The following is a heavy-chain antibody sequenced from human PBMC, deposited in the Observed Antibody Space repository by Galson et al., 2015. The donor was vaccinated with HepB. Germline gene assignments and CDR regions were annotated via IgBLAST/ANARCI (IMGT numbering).Heavy chain of an antibody. CDR2: IDPSDSYT. V-gene: IGHV5-10-1*01. D-gene: IGHD6-13*01. CDR1: GYSFTSYW. Sequence: QSGAEVKKPGESLRISCKGSGYSFTSYWISWVRQMPGKGLEWMGRIDPSDSYTNYSPSFQGHVTISADKSISTAYLQWSSLKASDTAMYYCARRLPRIAAAGRRPWFDPWGQGTLVTVSS. J-gene: IGHJ5*02. CDR3: ARRLPRIAAAGRRPWFDP.